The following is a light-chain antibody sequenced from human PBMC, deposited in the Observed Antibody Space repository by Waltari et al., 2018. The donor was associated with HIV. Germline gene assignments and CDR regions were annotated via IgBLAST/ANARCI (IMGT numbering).Light chain of an antibody. Sequence: QSAMTQPRSVSGPPGPSVTISCPGTSSDVGGSNYVSWYQQHPDKAPNLVIYDVSKRPSGVPDRFSGSKSANTASLTISGLQAEDEADYYCCSYAGSYTYVFGTGTKVTVL. V-gene: IGLV2-11*01. CDR3: CSYAGSYTYV. CDR2: DVS. J-gene: IGLJ1*01. CDR1: SSDVGGSNY.